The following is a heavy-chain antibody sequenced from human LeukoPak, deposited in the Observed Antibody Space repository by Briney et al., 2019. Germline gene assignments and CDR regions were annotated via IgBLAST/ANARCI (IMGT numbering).Heavy chain of an antibody. J-gene: IGHJ6*02. V-gene: IGHV4-34*01. D-gene: IGHD2-2*01. CDR1: GGSFSGYY. CDR2: INHSGST. Sequence: SETLSLTCAVYGGSFSGYYWSWIRQPPGKGLEWIGEINHSGSTNYNPSLKSRVTISVDTSKNQFSLKLSSVTAADTAVYYCARFRVVVPAALVGYYYYGMDVWGQGTTVTVS. CDR3: ARFRVVVPAALVGYYYYGMDV.